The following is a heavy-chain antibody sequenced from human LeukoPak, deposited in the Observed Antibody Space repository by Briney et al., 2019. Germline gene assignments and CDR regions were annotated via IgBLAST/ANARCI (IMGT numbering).Heavy chain of an antibody. J-gene: IGHJ4*01. CDR3: ARDCGYGGPAAFEY. CDR1: GFTFSRYE. V-gene: IGHV3-48*03. D-gene: IGHD4/OR15-4a*01. Sequence: GSLRLSCAASGFTFSRYEMNWVRQAPGKGRGWVSYISSSVSTIYYADSVKGRFTISRDNAKNSLYLQMYSARDEGTALCNCARDCGYGGPAAFEYWGQGTLLSVSS. CDR2: ISSSVSTI.